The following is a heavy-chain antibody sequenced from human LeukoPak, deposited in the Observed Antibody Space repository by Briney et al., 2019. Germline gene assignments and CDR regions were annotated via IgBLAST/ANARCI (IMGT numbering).Heavy chain of an antibody. CDR3: ARGLLRGDYGDY. J-gene: IGHJ4*02. CDR1: GYAFTGYY. V-gene: IGHV1-2*02. D-gene: IGHD2/OR15-2a*01. CDR2: INPNSGGT. Sequence: ASVKVSCKASGYAFTGYYMHWVRQAPGQGLEWMGWINPNSGGTNYAQKFQGRVTMTRDTSISTAYMELSRLRSDDTAVYYCARGLLRGDYGDYWGQGTLVTVSS.